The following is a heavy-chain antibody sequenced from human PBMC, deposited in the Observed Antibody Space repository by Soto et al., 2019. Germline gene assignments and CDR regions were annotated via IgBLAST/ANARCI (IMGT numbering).Heavy chain of an antibody. CDR1: GFTCSSYD. J-gene: IGHJ3*02. CDR3: AKATATGGGAFDI. Sequence: EVQMWESGGGLVQPGGSLRLSCAVSGFTCSSYDMSWVRQAPGKGLEWVSTILVAGSTHYPDSVKGRFTISRDNYKNTVFLEMNSLTAGDTAVYYCAKATATGGGAFDICGQGTMVTVSS. V-gene: IGHV3-23*01. D-gene: IGHD2-8*02. CDR2: ILVAGST.